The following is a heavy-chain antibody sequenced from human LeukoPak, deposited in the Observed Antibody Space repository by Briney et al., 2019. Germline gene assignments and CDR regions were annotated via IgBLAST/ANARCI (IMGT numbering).Heavy chain of an antibody. CDR2: INSDGINT. CDR1: GFTFSNYW. Sequence: GGSLRLSCAASGFTFSNYWMHWVRQAPGKRLVWVSRINSDGINTSYADSVKGRFTISRDNAKNTLNLQMNSLRAEDTAVYYCAKKYSTGLDPWGQGTLVTVSS. J-gene: IGHJ5*02. V-gene: IGHV3-74*01. CDR3: AKKYSTGLDP. D-gene: IGHD1-26*01.